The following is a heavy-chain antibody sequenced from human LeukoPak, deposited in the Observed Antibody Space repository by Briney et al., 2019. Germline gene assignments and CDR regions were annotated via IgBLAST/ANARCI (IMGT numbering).Heavy chain of an antibody. CDR1: GGSISSGGYY. CDR3: ARAQLRKAMSFDC. J-gene: IGHJ4*02. CDR2: ISYSGNT. V-gene: IGHV4-31*03. D-gene: IGHD1-1*01. Sequence: PSETLSLTCTVSGGSISSGGYYWTWIRQHPGKGLEWIGYISYSGNTNYNPSLKSRVSISVDTSKNHFSLKLSSVTAADTAVYYCARAQLRKAMSFDCWGQGTLVTVSS.